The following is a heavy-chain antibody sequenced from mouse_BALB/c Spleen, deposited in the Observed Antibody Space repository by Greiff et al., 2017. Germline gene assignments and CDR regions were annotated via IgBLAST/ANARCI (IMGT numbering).Heavy chain of an antibody. CDR1: GFTFSDYY. CDR2: ISDGGSYT. J-gene: IGHJ3*01. Sequence: DVQLVESGGGLVKPGGSLKLSCAASGFTFSDYYMYWVRQTPEKRLEWVATISDGGSYTYYPDSVKGRFTISRDNAKNNLYLQMSSLKSEDTAMYYCATRSPYYRYDCWFAYWGQGTLVTVSA. V-gene: IGHV5-4*02. CDR3: ATRSPYYRYDCWFAY. D-gene: IGHD2-14*01.